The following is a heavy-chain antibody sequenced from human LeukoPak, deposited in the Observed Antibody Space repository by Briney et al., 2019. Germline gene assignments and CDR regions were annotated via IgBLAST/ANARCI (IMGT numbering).Heavy chain of an antibody. CDR1: GGTFSSYA. Sequence: SVKVSCKASGGTFSSYAISWVRQAPGQGLEWMGGIIPIFGTANYAQKFQGRVTITADESTSAAYMELSSLRSEDTAVYYCARDSSVAGTNFDYWGQGTLVTVSS. CDR3: ARDSSVAGTNFDY. J-gene: IGHJ4*02. CDR2: IIPIFGTA. D-gene: IGHD6-19*01. V-gene: IGHV1-69*13.